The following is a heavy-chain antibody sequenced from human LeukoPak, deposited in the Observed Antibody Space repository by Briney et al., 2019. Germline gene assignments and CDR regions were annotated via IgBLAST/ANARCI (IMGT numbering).Heavy chain of an antibody. V-gene: IGHV4-4*02. J-gene: IGHJ4*02. Sequence: TSGTLSLICGVSGGSISSTNWWTWIRQPPGKGLEWIGEVHLDGKTNYNPSLESRLTISVDLSENHISLKMPSVTAADTAVYYCAREGGFYRPLDYTGQGTLVTVSS. CDR1: GGSISSTNW. D-gene: IGHD3-3*01. CDR3: AREGGFYRPLDY. CDR2: VHLDGKT.